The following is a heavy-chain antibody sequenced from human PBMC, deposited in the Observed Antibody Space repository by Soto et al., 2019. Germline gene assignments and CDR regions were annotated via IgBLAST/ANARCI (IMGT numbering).Heavy chain of an antibody. CDR2: ISTSSMTI. V-gene: IGHV3-48*02. D-gene: IGHD3-10*01. CDR3: ARDRITMIHGVLDY. J-gene: IGHJ4*02. Sequence: GGSLRLSCAASGFSFSSYNMNWVRQAPGKGLQWISYISTSSMTIFYADSVKGRFTISRDNAQNSLYLQMNSLRDEDTAVYYCARDRITMIHGVLDYWGQGTPVTVSS. CDR1: GFSFSSYN.